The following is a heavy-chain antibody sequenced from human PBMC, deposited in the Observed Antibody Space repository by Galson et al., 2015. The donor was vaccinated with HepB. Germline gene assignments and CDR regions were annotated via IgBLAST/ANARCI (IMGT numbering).Heavy chain of an antibody. CDR1: GGSISSGDYY. V-gene: IGHV4-61*08. CDR2: IYYSGST. J-gene: IGHJ6*03. Sequence: ETLSLTCTVSGGSISSGDYYWSWIRQPPGKGLEWIGYIYYSGSTNYNPSLKSRVTISVDTSKNQFSLKLSSVTAADTAVYYCARETSASSSWSYYYYMDVWGKGTTVTVSS. CDR3: ARETSASSSWSYYYYMDV. D-gene: IGHD6-13*01.